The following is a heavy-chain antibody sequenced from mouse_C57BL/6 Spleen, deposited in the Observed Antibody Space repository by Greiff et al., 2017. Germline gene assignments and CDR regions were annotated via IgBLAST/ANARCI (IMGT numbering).Heavy chain of an antibody. CDR3: ALYYDYEGWFAV. V-gene: IGHV8-8*01. CDR2: IWWDDDK. CDR1: GFSLSTFGMG. Sequence: QVTLKVSGPGILQPSQTLSLTCSFSGFSLSTFGMGVGWIRQPSGKGLEWLAHIWWDDDKYYNPALKNRLTIFTATYKNQVFLKIANVVTADTATYYCALYYDYEGWFAVWGQGTLVTVSS. J-gene: IGHJ3*01. D-gene: IGHD2-4*01.